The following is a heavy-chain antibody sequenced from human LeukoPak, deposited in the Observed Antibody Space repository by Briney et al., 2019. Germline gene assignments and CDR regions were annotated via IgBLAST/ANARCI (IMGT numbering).Heavy chain of an antibody. CDR1: GFTFSSYA. D-gene: IGHD6-13*01. CDR3: AREYSSSWYLDY. CDR2: ISYDGSNK. Sequence: GGSLRLSCAASGFTFSSYAMHWVRQAPGKGLEWVAVISYDGSNKYYADSVKGRFTISRDNSKNTLYQQMNSLRAEDTAVYYCAREYSSSWYLDYWGQGTLVTVSS. V-gene: IGHV3-30*04. J-gene: IGHJ4*02.